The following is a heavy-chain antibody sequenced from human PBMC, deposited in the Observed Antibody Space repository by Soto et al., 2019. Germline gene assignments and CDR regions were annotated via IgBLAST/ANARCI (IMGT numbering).Heavy chain of an antibody. CDR1: RGTFSSYS. CDR2: IIPILGIA. CDR3: ARGYYDSSGYRS. V-gene: IGHV1-69*04. D-gene: IGHD3-22*01. Sequence: SVKVSSKASRGTFSSYSISWLRHSPGQGLEWMGRIIPILGIANYAQKFQGRVTIIADKSTSTAYMELSSLRSGDTAVYYCARGYYDSSGYRSWGQGTLVTVSS. J-gene: IGHJ4*02.